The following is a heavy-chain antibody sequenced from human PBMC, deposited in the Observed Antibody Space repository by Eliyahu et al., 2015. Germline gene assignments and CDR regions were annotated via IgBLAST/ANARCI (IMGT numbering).Heavy chain of an antibody. Sequence: GEINHSGSTNYNPSLKSRVTISVDTSKNQFSLKLSSVTAADTAVYYCARAQRITMVRGVIPYNWFDPWGQGTLVTVSS. J-gene: IGHJ5*02. CDR2: INHSGST. V-gene: IGHV4-34*01. CDR3: ARAQRITMVRGVIPYNWFDP. D-gene: IGHD3-10*01.